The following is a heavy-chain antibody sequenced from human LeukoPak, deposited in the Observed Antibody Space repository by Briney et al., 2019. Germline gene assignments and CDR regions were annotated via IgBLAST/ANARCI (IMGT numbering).Heavy chain of an antibody. Sequence: ASVKVSCKASGGTFSSYAISWVRQAPGQGLEWMGGIIPIFGTANYAQKFQGRVTITTDESTSTAYMELSSLRSEDMAVYYCARTTMVRGVISYYYYMDVWGKGTTVTVSS. CDR2: IIPIFGTA. CDR3: ARTTMVRGVISYYYYMDV. V-gene: IGHV1-69*05. J-gene: IGHJ6*03. D-gene: IGHD3-10*01. CDR1: GGTFSSYA.